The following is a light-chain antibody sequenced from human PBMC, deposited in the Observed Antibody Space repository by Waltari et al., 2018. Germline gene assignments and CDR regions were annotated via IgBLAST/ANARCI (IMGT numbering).Light chain of an antibody. CDR3: GTWDISQTPRQV. CDR2: EDD. V-gene: IGLV1-51*02. J-gene: IGLJ3*02. Sequence: QSILTQPPSVSAAPGQRVTVSCPGNTSNIGNHYVSWYQQLPGKAPKLLIYEDDKRPSDIPDRFSASKSGTSATLAISGLQTGDEADYYCGTWDISQTPRQVFGGGTKVTVL. CDR1: TSNIGNHY.